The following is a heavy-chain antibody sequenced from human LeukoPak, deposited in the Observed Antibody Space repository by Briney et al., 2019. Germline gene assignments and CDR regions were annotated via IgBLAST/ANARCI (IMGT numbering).Heavy chain of an antibody. J-gene: IGHJ4*02. CDR3: AREGKTYYYDSNGYPDY. V-gene: IGHV1-18*01. CDR1: GDTFASYA. Sequence: GASVKVSCKASGDTFASYAITWVRQAPGQRLEWMGWISAYNGNTNYTQKLQGRVTMTTDTSTSTAYMELRSLRSDDTAVYYCAREGKTYYYDSNGYPDYWGQGTLVTVSA. D-gene: IGHD3-22*01. CDR2: ISAYNGNT.